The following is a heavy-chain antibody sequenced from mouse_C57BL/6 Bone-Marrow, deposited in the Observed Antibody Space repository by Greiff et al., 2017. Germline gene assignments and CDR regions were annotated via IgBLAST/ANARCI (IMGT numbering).Heavy chain of an antibody. Sequence: EVQLVESGGDLVKPGGSLKLSCAASGFTFSSYGMSWVRQTPDKRLEWVATISSGGSYNYYPDSVKGRFTISRDNARNTLYLQMSSLKSEDTAMYYCARLGNSAWFAYWGQGTLVTVSA. CDR3: ARLGNSAWFAY. J-gene: IGHJ3*01. CDR2: ISSGGSYN. D-gene: IGHD2-1*01. CDR1: GFTFSSYG. V-gene: IGHV5-6*01.